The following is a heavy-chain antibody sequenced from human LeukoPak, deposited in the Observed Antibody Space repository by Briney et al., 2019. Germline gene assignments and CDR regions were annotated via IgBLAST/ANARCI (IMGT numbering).Heavy chain of an antibody. V-gene: IGHV4-59*12. CDR1: GGSISSYY. CDR2: IYYTGST. CDR3: AREHYDILTGYFNMDV. J-gene: IGHJ6*03. Sequence: SETLSLTCFVSGGSISSYYWSWIRQPPGKGLEWIGHIYYTGSTNYNPSLKSRVTISVDTSKNQFSLKLSSVTAADTAVYYCAREHYDILTGYFNMDVWGKGTTVTVSS. D-gene: IGHD3-9*01.